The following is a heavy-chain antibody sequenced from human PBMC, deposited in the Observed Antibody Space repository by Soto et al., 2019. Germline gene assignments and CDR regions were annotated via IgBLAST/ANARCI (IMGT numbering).Heavy chain of an antibody. CDR1: GFTFSDYY. V-gene: IGHV3-11*01. CDR3: ARDLRGDYVWGSYRYFGGY. CDR2: ISSSGSTI. D-gene: IGHD3-16*02. J-gene: IGHJ4*02. Sequence: PGGSLRFSCAASGFTFSDYYMSWIRQAPGKGLEWVSYISSSGSTIYYADSVKGRFTISRDNAKNSLYLQMNSLRAEDTAVYYCARDLRGDYVWGSYRYFGGYWGQGTLVTVSS.